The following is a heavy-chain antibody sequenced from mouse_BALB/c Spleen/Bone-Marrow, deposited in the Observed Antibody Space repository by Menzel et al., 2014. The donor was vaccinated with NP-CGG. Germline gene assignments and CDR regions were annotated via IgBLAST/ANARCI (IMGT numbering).Heavy chain of an antibody. D-gene: IGHD2-4*01. V-gene: IGHV1S34*01. CDR1: DYSFTGYY. J-gene: IGHJ4*01. CDR2: ISCYNGAT. CDR3: SRVGTMNFSAIDY. Sequence: LVKTGASVKFSCKASDYSFTGYYMHWVKQSHGKSLEWIGYISCYNGATSYNQRFKGKATFTLDTSSITAFMQFNSLTSEYSAFYYCSRVGTMNFSAIDYWAQAPPVTVSS.